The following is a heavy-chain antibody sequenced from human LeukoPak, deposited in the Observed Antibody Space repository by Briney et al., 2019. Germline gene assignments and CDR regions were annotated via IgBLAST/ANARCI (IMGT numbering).Heavy chain of an antibody. D-gene: IGHD3-3*01. V-gene: IGHV1-2*02. Sequence: ASVKVSCKASGYTFTGYYMHWVRQAPGQGFEWMGWINPNSGGTNYAQKFRGRVTMTRDTSISTAYMELSRLRSDDTAVYYCARVDYDFWSGHRHFDYWGQGTLVTVSS. CDR3: ARVDYDFWSGHRHFDY. J-gene: IGHJ4*02. CDR1: GYTFTGYY. CDR2: INPNSGGT.